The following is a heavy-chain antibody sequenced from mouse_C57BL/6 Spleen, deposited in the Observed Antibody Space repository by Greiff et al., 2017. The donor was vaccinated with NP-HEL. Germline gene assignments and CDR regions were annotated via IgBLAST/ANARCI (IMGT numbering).Heavy chain of an antibody. CDR1: GYTFTSYW. CDR2: IDPSDSYT. J-gene: IGHJ2*01. V-gene: IGHV1-69*01. CDR3: ARRGYYGSSFDY. D-gene: IGHD1-1*01. Sequence: QVQLQQPGAELVMPGASVKLSCKASGYTFTSYWMHWVKQRPGQGLEWIGEIDPSDSYTNYNQKFKGKSTLTVDKSSSTAYMQRSSLTSEDSAVYYCARRGYYGSSFDYWGQGTTLTVSS.